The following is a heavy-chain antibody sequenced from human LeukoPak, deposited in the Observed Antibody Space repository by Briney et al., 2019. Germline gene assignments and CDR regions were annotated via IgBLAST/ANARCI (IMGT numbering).Heavy chain of an antibody. CDR3: ARVEPHPYAVGIVHYFDN. J-gene: IGHJ4*02. D-gene: IGHD1-26*01. CDR1: GDSITRGHYY. CDR2: IYHTGTT. Sequence: SETLSLTCTVSGDSITRGHYYWSWIRQHPGKGLEWLGHIYHTGTTYYNPSLESRLTVSVDTSKNTFSLKLTSVTTSDTALYYCARVEPHPYAVGIVHYFDNWGRGSLVTVSS. V-gene: IGHV4-30-4*01.